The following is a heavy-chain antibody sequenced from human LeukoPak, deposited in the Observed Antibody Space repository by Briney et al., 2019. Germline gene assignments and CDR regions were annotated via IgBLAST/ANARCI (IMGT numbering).Heavy chain of an antibody. D-gene: IGHD3-10*01. CDR2: IGTAGDT. CDR1: GFTFSSYD. Sequence: GVSLRLSCAASGFTFSSYDMHWVRQATGKGLEWVSAIGTAGDTYYPGSVKGRFTISRENAKNSLYLQMNSLRAEDTAVYYCAKVAGSGSPHYYGMDVWGQGTTVTVSS. J-gene: IGHJ6*02. CDR3: AKVAGSGSPHYYGMDV. V-gene: IGHV3-13*04.